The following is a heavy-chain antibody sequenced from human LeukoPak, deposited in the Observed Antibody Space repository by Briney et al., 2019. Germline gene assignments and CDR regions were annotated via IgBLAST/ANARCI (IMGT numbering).Heavy chain of an antibody. Sequence: PSETLSLTCTVSAGSISSYYWSWIRQPPAKGLEWIGYIYYSGSTNYNPSLKSRVTISVDTSKNQFSLKLSSVTAADTAVYYCARGAPDYDFWSGYSRFGWFDPGGQGTLVTVSS. V-gene: IGHV4-59*01. D-gene: IGHD3-3*01. CDR1: AGSISSYY. CDR2: IYYSGST. J-gene: IGHJ5*02. CDR3: ARGAPDYDFWSGYSRFGWFDP.